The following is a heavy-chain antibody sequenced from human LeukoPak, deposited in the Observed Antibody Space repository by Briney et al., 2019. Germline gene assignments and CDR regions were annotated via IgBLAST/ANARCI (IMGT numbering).Heavy chain of an antibody. J-gene: IGHJ4*02. V-gene: IGHV1-8*01. CDR3: ARGLYGSGILVF. CDR1: GYTFTSYD. D-gene: IGHD3-10*01. Sequence: GASVKVSCKASGYTFTSYDINWVRQATGQGLEWMGWMNPNSGNTGYAQKFQGRVTMTRDTSINTAYMELSSLRSEDTAVYYCARGLYGSGILVFWGQGTLVTVSS. CDR2: MNPNSGNT.